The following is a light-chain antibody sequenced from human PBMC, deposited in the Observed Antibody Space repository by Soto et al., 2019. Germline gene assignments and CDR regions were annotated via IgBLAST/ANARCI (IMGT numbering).Light chain of an antibody. CDR1: QSVSSF. CDR3: QQRLNWPLT. CDR2: DAS. J-gene: IGKJ4*01. V-gene: IGKV3-11*01. Sequence: EIVLTQSPATLSLSPGERATLSCRASQSVSSFFVWYQQKRGQAPRLLIYDASKRATGIPARFSGSGSGTDFTLTISSLEPEDFAVYYCQQRLNWPLTFGGGTTWRSN.